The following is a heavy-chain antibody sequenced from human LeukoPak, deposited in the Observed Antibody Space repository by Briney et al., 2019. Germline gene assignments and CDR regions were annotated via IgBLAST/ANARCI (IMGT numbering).Heavy chain of an antibody. J-gene: IGHJ3*02. CDR1: GGSFSGYY. V-gene: IGHV4-34*01. CDR2: INHSGST. CDR3: ARMARYFDWLSPWGAFDI. Sequence: SETLSLTCAVYGGSFSGYYWSWIRQPPGKGLEWIGEINHSGSTNYNPSLKSRVTISVDTSKNQFSLKLSSVTAADTAVYYCARMARYFDWLSPWGAFDIWGQGTMVTVSS. D-gene: IGHD3-9*01.